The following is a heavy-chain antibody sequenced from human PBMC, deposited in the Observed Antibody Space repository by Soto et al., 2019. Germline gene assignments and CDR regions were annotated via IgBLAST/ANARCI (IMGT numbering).Heavy chain of an antibody. CDR1: GFSLSTYGVG. CDR3: AHRYGVRYGVSHYDSCGHHSECFQY. J-gene: IGHJ1*01. D-gene: IGHD3-22*01. Sequence: QITLKESGPTLVKPTQTLTLTCTFSGFSLSTYGVGVGWIRQPPGKALEWLALIYWDDDKRYSPSLKSKLTITRNTSKNHVILTLTNMDPVDTAINYCAHRYGVRYGVSHYDSCGHHSECFQYWGQGTLVTVSS. V-gene: IGHV2-5*02. CDR2: IYWDDDK.